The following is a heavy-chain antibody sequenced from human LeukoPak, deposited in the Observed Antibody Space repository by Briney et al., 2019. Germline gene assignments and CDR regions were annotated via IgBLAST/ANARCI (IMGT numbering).Heavy chain of an antibody. V-gene: IGHV4-34*01. CDR3: ARDLYGDYLFDY. D-gene: IGHD4-17*01. Sequence: PSETLSLTCAVYGGSFSGYYWSWIRQPPGKGLEWIGEINHSGSTNYNPSLKSRVTMSVDTSKNQFSLKLSSVTAADTAVYYCARDLYGDYLFDYWGQGTLVTVSS. CDR1: GGSFSGYY. J-gene: IGHJ4*02. CDR2: INHSGST.